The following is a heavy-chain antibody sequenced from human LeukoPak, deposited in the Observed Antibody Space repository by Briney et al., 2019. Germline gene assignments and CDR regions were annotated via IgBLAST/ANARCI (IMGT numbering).Heavy chain of an antibody. V-gene: IGHV1-18*01. D-gene: IGHD3-16*02. Sequence: GASVRLSFSSSNYTFCVYDVSWVRQAPGQGLEWMGWVSKYTGNADYAPKFQGRVSMTTDTSTRTAYMELRSLRPDDTAVYFCAREDDRSFCVLDCWGQGTLVTVS. CDR1: NYTFCVYD. CDR2: VSKYTGNA. CDR3: AREDDRSFCVLDC. J-gene: IGHJ4*02.